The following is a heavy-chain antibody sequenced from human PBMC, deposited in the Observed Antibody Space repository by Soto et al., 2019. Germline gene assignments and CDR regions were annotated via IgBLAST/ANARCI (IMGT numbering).Heavy chain of an antibody. CDR1: GYTFTSYD. Sequence: VASLKVSCKASGYTFTSYDINWVRQATGQGLEWMGWMSPNSGNTGYAQKFQGRVTMTRNTSISTAYMELSSLRSEDTAVYYCASRKVDDFWSGYYTDYYYYGMDVWGQGTTVTVSS. V-gene: IGHV1-8*01. CDR3: ASRKVDDFWSGYYTDYYYYGMDV. D-gene: IGHD3-3*01. J-gene: IGHJ6*02. CDR2: MSPNSGNT.